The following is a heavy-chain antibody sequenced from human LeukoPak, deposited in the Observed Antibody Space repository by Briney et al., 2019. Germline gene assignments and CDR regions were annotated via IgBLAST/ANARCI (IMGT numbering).Heavy chain of an antibody. CDR2: INHSGST. J-gene: IGHJ4*02. CDR1: GGSFSGYY. D-gene: IGHD3-10*01. V-gene: IGHV4-34*01. Sequence: SETLSLTCAVYGGSFSGYYWSWIRQPPGKGLEWIGEINHSGSTNYNPSLKSRVTISVDTSKNQFSLKLSSVTAADTAVYYRARGLGFRGTYYYGSGSHYFDYWGQGTLVTVSS. CDR3: ARGLGFRGTYYYGSGSHYFDY.